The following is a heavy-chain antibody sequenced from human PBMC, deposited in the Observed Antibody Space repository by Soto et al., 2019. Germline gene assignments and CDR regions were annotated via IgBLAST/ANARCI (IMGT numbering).Heavy chain of an antibody. J-gene: IGHJ6*03. Sequence: PGGSLRLSCAASGFTFSSYGMHWVRQAPGKGLEWVAVISYDGSNKYYADSVKGRFTISRDNSKNTLYLQMNSLRAEDTAVYYCAKDGGYCSGGSCPDRHYYYYYYYMDVWGKGTTVTVSS. CDR2: ISYDGSNK. V-gene: IGHV3-30*18. CDR1: GFTFSSYG. CDR3: AKDGGYCSGGSCPDRHYYYYYYYMDV. D-gene: IGHD2-15*01.